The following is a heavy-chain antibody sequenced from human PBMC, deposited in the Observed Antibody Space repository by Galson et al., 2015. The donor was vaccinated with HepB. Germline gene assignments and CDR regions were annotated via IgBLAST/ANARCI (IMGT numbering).Heavy chain of an antibody. CDR1: GITFSDYY. CDR2: ISGSGHEI. Sequence: SLRLSCAVSGITFSDYYMSWIRQVPGKGPEYISYISGSGHEIGYADSVKGRFTVSRDNSTNRVILHMNSLRVDDTAVYFCAKCRFAYNCHALDVWGKGTTVTVSS. J-gene: IGHJ6*04. CDR3: AKCRFAYNCHALDV. D-gene: IGHD1-14*01. V-gene: IGHV3-11*04.